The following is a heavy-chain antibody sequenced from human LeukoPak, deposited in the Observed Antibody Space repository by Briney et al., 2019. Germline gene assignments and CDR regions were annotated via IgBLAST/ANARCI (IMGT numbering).Heavy chain of an antibody. V-gene: IGHV1-18*01. CDR1: GYTFTSYG. CDR2: ISAYNGNT. CDR3: ARDRRPSGASYYGMDV. J-gene: IGHJ6*02. Sequence: ASVKVSCKASGYTFTSYGISWVRQAPGQGLEWMGWISAYNGNTNYAQKLQGRVTMTTDTSTSTAYMELRSLRSDDTAVYYCARDRRPSGASYYGMDVWGQGTTVTVSS. D-gene: IGHD1-26*01.